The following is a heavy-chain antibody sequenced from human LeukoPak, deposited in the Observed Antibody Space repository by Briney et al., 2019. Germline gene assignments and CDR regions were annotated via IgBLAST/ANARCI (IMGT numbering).Heavy chain of an antibody. CDR1: GYSFTTYW. CDR2: IYPGDSDT. J-gene: IGHJ4*02. V-gene: IGHV5-51*01. CDR3: ARHPPNDYTNYYFDD. D-gene: IGHD4-11*01. Sequence: GESLKISCKGCGYSFTTYWIAWVRQMPGKGLEWMGIIYPGDSDTRYSPSFQGQVTISADKSISTAYLQWSSLKASDTAMYYCARHPPNDYTNYYFDDWGQGTLVTVSS.